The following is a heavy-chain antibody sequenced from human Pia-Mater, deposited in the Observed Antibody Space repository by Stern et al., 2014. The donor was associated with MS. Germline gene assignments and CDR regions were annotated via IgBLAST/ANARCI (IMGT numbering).Heavy chain of an antibody. CDR2: IYPYDSDT. CDR3: ARHVQGFDY. J-gene: IGHJ4*02. CDR1: GYSFTIYY. V-gene: IGHV5-51*01. Sequence: LQLQESGAEVKKPGESLKISCKLSGYSFTIYYIAWVRQMPGKGLEWMGVIYPYDSDTTYSPSFQGQVTISADKSITTAYLQWSSLRASDTAMYYCARHVQGFDYWGQGTLVTVSS.